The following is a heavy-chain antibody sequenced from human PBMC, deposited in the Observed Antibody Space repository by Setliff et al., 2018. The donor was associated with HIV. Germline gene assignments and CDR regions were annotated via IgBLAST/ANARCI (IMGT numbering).Heavy chain of an antibody. D-gene: IGHD3-22*01. CDR3: ARGSYYDSSGYYFDY. Sequence: PSETLSLTCAVYGGSFSDYYWTWIRQSPGKGLEWIGSIYYNGNTYYNPSLKSRVTISVDTSKNQFSLKLNSVTAADTAVYYCARGSYYDSSGYYFDYWGQGTLVTVSS. J-gene: IGHJ4*02. CDR1: GGSFSDYY. V-gene: IGHV4-34*01. CDR2: IYYNGNT.